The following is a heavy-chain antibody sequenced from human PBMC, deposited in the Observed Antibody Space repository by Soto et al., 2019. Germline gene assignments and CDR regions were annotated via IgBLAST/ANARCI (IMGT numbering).Heavy chain of an antibody. V-gene: IGHV4-30-2*06. D-gene: IGHD2-8*01. J-gene: IGHJ5*02. CDR2: IYHSGST. CDR3: VRGSAVSGPNGFDT. Sequence: TSPGADGTRVGGGASWHWIHQSPREGLECIASIYHSGSTYYNPSLKSRVSISVDRPENQFSLKLSSVAAADTAVYYCVRGSAVSGPNGFDTWGPGTLVTV. CDR1: DGTRVGGGAS.